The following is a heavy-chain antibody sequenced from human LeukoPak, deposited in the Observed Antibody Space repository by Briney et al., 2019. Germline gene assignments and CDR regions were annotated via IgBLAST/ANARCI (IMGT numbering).Heavy chain of an antibody. CDR3: ARGISRRYSYGPLAQYYYYMDV. D-gene: IGHD5-18*01. CDR1: GGSISSSSYY. J-gene: IGHJ6*03. V-gene: IGHV4-39*07. CDR2: IYYSGST. Sequence: SETLSLTCTVSGGSISSSSYYWGWIRQPPGKGLEWIGSIYYSGSTYYNPSLKSRVTISVDTSKNQFSLKLSSVTAADTAVYYCARGISRRYSYGPLAQYYYYMDVWGKGTTVTVSS.